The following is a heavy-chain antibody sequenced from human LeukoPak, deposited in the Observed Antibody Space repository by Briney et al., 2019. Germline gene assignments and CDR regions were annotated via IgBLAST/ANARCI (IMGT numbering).Heavy chain of an antibody. CDR3: ARCWYDSSGYYDY. V-gene: IGHV3-11*01. CDR1: GFIFSDYY. Sequence: GGSLRLSCTASGFIFSDYYMSWIRQGPGKGLGWVTYMSTSGSTIYYADSVRGRFTTSRDNAKNSLYLQMNSLRAEDTAVYYCARCWYDSSGYYDYWGQGTLVTVSS. CDR2: MSTSGSTI. D-gene: IGHD3-22*01. J-gene: IGHJ4*02.